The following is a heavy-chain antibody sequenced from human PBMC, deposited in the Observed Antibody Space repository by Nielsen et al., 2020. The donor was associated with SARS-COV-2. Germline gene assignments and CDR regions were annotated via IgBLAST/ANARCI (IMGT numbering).Heavy chain of an antibody. Sequence: GGSLRLSCAASGFTFSDYYMSWIRQAPGKGLEWVSYISSSGSTIYYADSVKGRFTISRNNGRDSLYLQMNSLRAEDTAVYYCAREGADSSSWYTDYWGQGTLVTVSS. D-gene: IGHD6-13*01. CDR3: AREGADSSSWYTDY. CDR1: GFTFSDYY. V-gene: IGHV3-11*04. J-gene: IGHJ4*02. CDR2: ISSSGSTI.